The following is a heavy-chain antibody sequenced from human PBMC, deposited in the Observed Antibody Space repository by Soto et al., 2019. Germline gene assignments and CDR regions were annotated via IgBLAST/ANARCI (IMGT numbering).Heavy chain of an antibody. J-gene: IGHJ3*02. CDR3: ARILGFLGCPLSDHSFDI. V-gene: IGHV6-1*01. D-gene: IGHD3-3*01. CDR1: GDSVSSNSAA. Sequence: PSQTLALTCAISGDSVSSNSAAWNWIRQSTSRGLEGLRRTYYRSKWYNEFAVSVKSRITINPDKSKHQFSLQLNSVTPYESSVYYCARILGFLGCPLSDHSFDIWGRGTMVTV. CDR2: TYYRSKWYN.